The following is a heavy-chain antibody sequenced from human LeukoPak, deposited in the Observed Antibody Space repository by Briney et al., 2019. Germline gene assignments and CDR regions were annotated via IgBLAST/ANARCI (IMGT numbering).Heavy chain of an antibody. CDR3: ASGPHTGYSSSWYGF. D-gene: IGHD6-13*01. CDR1: GYTFTGYY. CDR2: INPNSGGT. J-gene: IGHJ4*02. V-gene: IGHV1-2*02. Sequence: ASVKVSCKASGYTFTGYYMHWVRQAPGQGLEWMGWINPNSGGTNYAQKFQGRVTITADKSTSTAYMELSSLRSEDTAVYYCASGPHTGYSSSWYGFWGQGTLVTVSS.